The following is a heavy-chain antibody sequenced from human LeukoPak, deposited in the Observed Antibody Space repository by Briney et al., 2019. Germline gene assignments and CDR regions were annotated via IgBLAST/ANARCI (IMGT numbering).Heavy chain of an antibody. CDR1: GGSVSSGSHY. CDR3: ARAVVLYYLDY. Sequence: SETLSLTCTVSGGSVSSGSHYWSWIRQPPGKRLEWIGYINDSGSTSYNPSLKSRVTISVDTSQNQFSLKLTSVTAADTAVYYCARAVVLYYLDYWGQGTLVTVSS. D-gene: IGHD2-8*01. J-gene: IGHJ4*02. CDR2: INDSGST. V-gene: IGHV4-61*01.